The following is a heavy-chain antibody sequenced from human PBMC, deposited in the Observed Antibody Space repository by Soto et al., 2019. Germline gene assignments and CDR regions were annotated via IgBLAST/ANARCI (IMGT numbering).Heavy chain of an antibody. CDR3: ARAMGIAASDGIFYYYYYMDV. CDR2: IYSGGST. J-gene: IGHJ6*03. Sequence: GGSLRLSCAASGFTVSSNYMSWVRQAPGKGLEWVSVIYSGGSTYYADSVKGRFTISRDNSKNTLYLQMNSLRAEDTAVYYCARAMGIAASDGIFYYYYYMDVWGKGTTVTVSS. D-gene: IGHD6-13*01. CDR1: GFTVSSNY. V-gene: IGHV3-66*01.